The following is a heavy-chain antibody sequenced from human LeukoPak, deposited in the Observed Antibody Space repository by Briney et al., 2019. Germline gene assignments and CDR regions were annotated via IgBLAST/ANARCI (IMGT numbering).Heavy chain of an antibody. Sequence: GGSLRLSCTPSGFTFSNYEFNWVRQAPGKGLEWVSYISSSGTTIYYADSVKGRFTISRDNAKNSLYLQMNSPTADDTAVYYCSSGLLAYWGQGTLVAVSS. CDR1: GFTFSNYE. CDR3: SSGLLAY. CDR2: ISSSGTTI. V-gene: IGHV3-48*03. J-gene: IGHJ4*02.